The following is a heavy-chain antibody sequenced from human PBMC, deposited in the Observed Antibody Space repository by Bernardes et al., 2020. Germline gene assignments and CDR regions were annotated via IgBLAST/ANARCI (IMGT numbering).Heavy chain of an antibody. Sequence: GGSLRLSCAASGFTFSSYWMSWVRQAPGKGLEWVANIKQDGSEKYYVDSVKGRFTISRDNAKNSLYLQMNSLRAEDTAVYYCARRGITIFGATDYYYGMDVWGQGTTVTVSS. CDR3: ARRGITIFGATDYYYGMDV. CDR1: GFTFSSYW. J-gene: IGHJ6*02. V-gene: IGHV3-7*01. CDR2: IKQDGSEK. D-gene: IGHD3-3*01.